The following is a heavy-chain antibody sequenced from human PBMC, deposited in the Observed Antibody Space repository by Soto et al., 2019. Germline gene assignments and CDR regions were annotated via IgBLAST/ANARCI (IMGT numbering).Heavy chain of an antibody. CDR3: VRGRSRGRYYYYYYGMDV. Sequence: SETLSLTCTVSGGSISSYYWTWIRQPPGRGLEWIGDVYYSGNTNSNPSLKSRVTISVDTSKNQFSLKLSSVTAADTAVYYCVRGRSRGRYYYYYYGMDVWGQGTTVTVSS. CDR1: GGSISSYY. V-gene: IGHV4-59*12. J-gene: IGHJ6*02. CDR2: VYYSGNT.